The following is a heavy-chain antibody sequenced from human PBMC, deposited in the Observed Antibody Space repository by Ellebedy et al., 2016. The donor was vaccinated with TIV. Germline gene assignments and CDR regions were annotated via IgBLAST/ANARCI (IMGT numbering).Heavy chain of an antibody. V-gene: IGHV3-30*03. D-gene: IGHD1-14*01. Sequence: GESLKISCAASGFTFNNYAFYWLRQAPDKGLEWVAAISYDGSEIFYADSVKGRFTISSDSSKDTVYVQMSGLGSDDTAVYFCARAPEGITRLSPDYWGQGTLVTVSS. CDR1: GFTFNNYA. CDR2: ISYDGSEI. J-gene: IGHJ4*02. CDR3: ARAPEGITRLSPDY.